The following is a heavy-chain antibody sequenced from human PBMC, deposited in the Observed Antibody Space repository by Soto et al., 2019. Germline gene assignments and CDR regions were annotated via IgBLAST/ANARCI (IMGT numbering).Heavy chain of an antibody. CDR1: GFTFSSYA. J-gene: IGHJ4*02. CDR3: AKGNWIQLWFDY. CDR2: ISGSGGST. V-gene: IGHV3-23*01. D-gene: IGHD5-18*01. Sequence: XVSLRLSCAASGFTFSSYAMSWVRQAPGKGLEWVSAISGSGGSTYYADSVKGRFTISRDNSKNTLYLQMNSLRAEDTAVYYCAKGNWIQLWFDYWGQGTLVTVSS.